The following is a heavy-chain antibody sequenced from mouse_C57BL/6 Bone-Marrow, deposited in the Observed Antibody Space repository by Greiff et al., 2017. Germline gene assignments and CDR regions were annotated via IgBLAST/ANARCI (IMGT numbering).Heavy chain of an antibody. D-gene: IGHD2-4*01. J-gene: IGHJ4*01. CDR3: ARSYDYDYARDY. CDR2: INPNYGTT. Sequence: EVQLQQSGPELVKPGASVKISCKASGYSFTDYNMNWVKQSNGKSLEWIGEINPNYGTTSYNQKFTGKATFTVDKSSSTAYMQLNILTSEYSAAYYCARSYDYDYARDYGGQGTSVTVSA. CDR1: GYSFTDYN. V-gene: IGHV1-39*01.